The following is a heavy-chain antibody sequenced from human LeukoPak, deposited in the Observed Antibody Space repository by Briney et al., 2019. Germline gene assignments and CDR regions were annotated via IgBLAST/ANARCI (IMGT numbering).Heavy chain of an antibody. CDR2: INPNSGGT. D-gene: IGHD5-24*01. Sequence: ASVKVSCTASGYTFTGYYMHWVRQAPGQGLEWMGRINPNSGGTNYAQKFQGRVTMTRDTSTSTVYMELSSLRSEDTAVYYCARVGRRDGYSIDYWGQGTLVTVSS. V-gene: IGHV1-2*06. J-gene: IGHJ4*02. CDR1: GYTFTGYY. CDR3: ARVGRRDGYSIDY.